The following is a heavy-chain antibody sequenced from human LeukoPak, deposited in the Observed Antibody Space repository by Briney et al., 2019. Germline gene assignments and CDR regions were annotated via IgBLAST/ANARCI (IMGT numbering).Heavy chain of an antibody. V-gene: IGHV3-53*01. CDR1: GFTVSSNS. Sequence: GGSLRLSCTVSGFTVSSNSMSWVRQAPGKGLEWVSFIYSGGNTHYSDSVKGRFTISRDNAKNTLYLQMNSLRAEDTAVYYCARADYDCVWGSYMGLSYFDYWGQGTLVTVSS. J-gene: IGHJ4*02. CDR3: ARADYDCVWGSYMGLSYFDY. D-gene: IGHD3-16*01. CDR2: IYSGGNT.